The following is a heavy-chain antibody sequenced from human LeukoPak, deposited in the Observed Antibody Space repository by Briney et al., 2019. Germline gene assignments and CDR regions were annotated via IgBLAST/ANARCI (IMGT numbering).Heavy chain of an antibody. CDR3: ARHFGVVTKGVYYYYYGLDV. Sequence: AGTLKRSCAAPGFTVSSNYMSWVRQAPGKGLQWVPVIYSGGTTYYADTVKGRFTISRDNSRNPLYLQMNSRRAEDTGVYYCARHFGVVTKGVYYYYYGLDVWGQGTTVTVSS. D-gene: IGHD3-3*01. CDR1: GFTVSSNY. V-gene: IGHV3-66*04. J-gene: IGHJ6*02. CDR2: IYSGGTT.